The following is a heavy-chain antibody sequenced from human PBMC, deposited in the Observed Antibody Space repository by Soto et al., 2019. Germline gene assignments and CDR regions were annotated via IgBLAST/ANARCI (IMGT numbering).Heavy chain of an antibody. CDR1: GFSLSSTRVA. D-gene: IGHD6-19*01. CDR2: IYWDGDK. J-gene: IGHJ4*02. Sequence: QITLKESGPTLVKPTQTLTLTCTFSGFSLSSTRVAVGWIRQPPGTSLEWLALIYWDGDKRYSPFLKSRLTITKDTSKNQVVLTMTNMDPVDTATYYCAHSVVAGLGYYFDYWGQGTLVTVSS. V-gene: IGHV2-5*02. CDR3: AHSVVAGLGYYFDY.